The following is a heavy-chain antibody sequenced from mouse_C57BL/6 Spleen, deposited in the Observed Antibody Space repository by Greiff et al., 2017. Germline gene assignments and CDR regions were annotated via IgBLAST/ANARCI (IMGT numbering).Heavy chain of an antibody. CDR3: AREGSSFAY. J-gene: IGHJ3*01. CDR2: IYPGDGDT. V-gene: IGHV1-82*01. Sequence: VKLMESGPELVKPGASVKISCKASGYAFSSSWMNWVKQRPGKGLEWIGRIYPGDGDTNYNGKFKGKATLTADKSSSTAYMQLSSLTSEDSAVYFCAREGSSFAYWGQGTLVTVSA. D-gene: IGHD6-1*01. CDR1: GYAFSSSW.